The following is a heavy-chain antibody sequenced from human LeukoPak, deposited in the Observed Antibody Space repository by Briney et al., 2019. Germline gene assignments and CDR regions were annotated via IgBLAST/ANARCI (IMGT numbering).Heavy chain of an antibody. CDR2: ISWNSGSI. D-gene: IGHD1-26*01. CDR3: ARGASGSYYVDY. CDR1: GFTFDDYA. Sequence: PGGSLRLSCAASGFTFDDYAMHWVRQAPGKGLEWVSGISWNSGSIGYADSVKGRFTISRDNAKNSLYLQMNSLRAEDTAVYYCARGASGSYYVDYWGQGILVTVSS. J-gene: IGHJ4*02. V-gene: IGHV3-9*01.